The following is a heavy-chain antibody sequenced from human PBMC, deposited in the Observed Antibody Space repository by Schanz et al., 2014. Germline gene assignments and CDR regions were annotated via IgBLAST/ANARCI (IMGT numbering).Heavy chain of an antibody. Sequence: VQLVESGGGLVKPGRSLRLSCTASGFTFGDYAMSWFRQAPGKGLEWVSYISSSSIYTNYADSVKGRFTISRDNAKNSLYLQMNSLRAEDTAVYYCAREGEWGYDPPRHWGQGTLVTVSS. D-gene: IGHD5-12*01. CDR2: ISSSSIYT. CDR1: GFTFGDYA. J-gene: IGHJ4*02. CDR3: AREGEWGYDPPRH. V-gene: IGHV3-11*06.